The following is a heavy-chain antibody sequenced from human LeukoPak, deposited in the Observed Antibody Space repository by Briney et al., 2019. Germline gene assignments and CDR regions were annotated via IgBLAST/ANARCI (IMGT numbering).Heavy chain of an antibody. Sequence: PGGSLRLSCATSGFTFSTYWMYWVRHVPGKGLEWVSRIKPDGSFTAHADSVKGRFTISRDNAKNTVFLQMNSLRAEDTAVYYCVSYNWHSLYDSWGQGALVTVSS. J-gene: IGHJ5*01. CDR3: VSYNWHSLYDS. CDR1: GFTFSTYW. D-gene: IGHD1-7*01. CDR2: IKPDGSFT. V-gene: IGHV3-74*01.